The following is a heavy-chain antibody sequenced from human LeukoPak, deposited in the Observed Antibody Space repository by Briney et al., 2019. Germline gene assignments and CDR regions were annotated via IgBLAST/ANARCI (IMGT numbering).Heavy chain of an antibody. V-gene: IGHV1-69*05. CDR1: GGTFSSYA. CDR2: IIPIFGTA. D-gene: IGHD3-10*01. J-gene: IGHJ6*03. Sequence: ASVKVSCKASGGTFSSYAISWVRQAPGQGLEWMGGIIPIFGTANYAQKFQGRVTMTRDTSTNTVYMELSSLRSEDTAVYYCARGPSITMVRGGQWYYYMDVWGKGTTVTISS. CDR3: ARGPSITMVRGGQWYYYMDV.